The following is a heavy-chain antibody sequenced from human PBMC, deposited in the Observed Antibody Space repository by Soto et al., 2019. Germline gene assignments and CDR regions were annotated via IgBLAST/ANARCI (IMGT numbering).Heavy chain of an antibody. CDR1: GGSISSYY. CDR3: ARGLADYYDSSGYPYFDY. J-gene: IGHJ4*02. CDR2: IYYSGST. V-gene: IGHV4-59*01. Sequence: QVQLQESGPGLVKPSETLSLTCTVSGGSISSYYWSWIRQPPGKGLEWIGYIYYSGSTNYNPSLKSRVTISVDTSKNQCSLKLSSVTAADTAVYYCARGLADYYDSSGYPYFDYWGQGTLVTVSS. D-gene: IGHD3-22*01.